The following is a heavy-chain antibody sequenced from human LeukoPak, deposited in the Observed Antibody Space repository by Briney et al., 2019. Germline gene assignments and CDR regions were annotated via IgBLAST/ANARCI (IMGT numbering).Heavy chain of an antibody. CDR2: INPSGGSI. CDR3: ARASTVTTYTYYYGMDV. J-gene: IGHJ6*02. CDR1: GYTFTSYY. Sequence: ASVRVSCKASGYTFTSYYMHWVRQAPGQGLEWMGIINPSGGSISYAQKFQGRVTMTRDASTSTVYMELSSLRSEDTAVYYCARASTVTTYTYYYGMDVWGQGTTVTVSS. V-gene: IGHV1-46*01. D-gene: IGHD4-17*01.